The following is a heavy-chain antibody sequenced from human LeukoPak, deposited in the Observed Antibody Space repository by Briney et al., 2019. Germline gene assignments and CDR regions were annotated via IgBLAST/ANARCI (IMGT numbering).Heavy chain of an antibody. Sequence: GGSLRLSCAVSGFSFSDVWMNWVRQAPGKGLEWVGRIKNKDEGEKIDYAAPVKGRFTISRDNSKNTLYLLMSSLRAEDTAVYYCARDSHSTPFEVGASLDYWGQGTLVTVSS. V-gene: IGHV3-15*07. J-gene: IGHJ4*02. CDR2: IKNKDEGEKI. D-gene: IGHD1-26*01. CDR3: ARDSHSTPFEVGASLDY. CDR1: GFSFSDVW.